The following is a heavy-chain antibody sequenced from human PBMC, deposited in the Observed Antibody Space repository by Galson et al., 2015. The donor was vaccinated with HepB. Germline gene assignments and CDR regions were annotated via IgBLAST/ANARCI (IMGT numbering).Heavy chain of an antibody. CDR1: GFTFSDYY. Sequence: SLRLSCAASGFTFSDYYMSWVRQAPGKGLEWVSYISSSGSTIYYADSVKGRFTISRDNAKNSLYLQMNSLRAEDTAVYYCARAGTYYDFWSGPFDYWGQGTLVTVSS. J-gene: IGHJ4*02. CDR2: ISSSGSTI. D-gene: IGHD3-3*01. V-gene: IGHV3-11*01. CDR3: ARAGTYYDFWSGPFDY.